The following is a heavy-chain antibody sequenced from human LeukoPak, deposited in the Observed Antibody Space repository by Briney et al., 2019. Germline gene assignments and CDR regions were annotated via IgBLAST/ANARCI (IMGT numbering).Heavy chain of an antibody. CDR2: ISYDGSNK. Sequence: GGSLGLSCAASGFTFSSYAMHWVRQAPGKGLEWVAVISYDGSNKYYADSVKGRFTVSRDNSKNTLYLQMNSLRAEDTAVYYCARTHSSGYYNYYYYYGMDVWGQGTTVTVSS. V-gene: IGHV3-30-3*01. CDR3: ARTHSSGYYNYYYYYGMDV. D-gene: IGHD3-22*01. CDR1: GFTFSSYA. J-gene: IGHJ6*02.